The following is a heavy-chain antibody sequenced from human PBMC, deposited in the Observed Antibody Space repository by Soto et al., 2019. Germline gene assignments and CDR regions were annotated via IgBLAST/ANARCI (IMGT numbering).Heavy chain of an antibody. CDR2: IYYSGST. D-gene: IGHD1-20*01. J-gene: IGHJ4*02. CDR1: GGSISSGGYY. Sequence: SETLSLTCTVSGGSISSGGYYWTWIRQHPGKGLEWIGYIYYSGSTYYNPSLKSRVTISVDTSKNQFSLKLSSVTAADTAVYYCARGHDPIVNYYFDYWGQGTLVTVSS. CDR3: ARGHDPIVNYYFDY. V-gene: IGHV4-31*03.